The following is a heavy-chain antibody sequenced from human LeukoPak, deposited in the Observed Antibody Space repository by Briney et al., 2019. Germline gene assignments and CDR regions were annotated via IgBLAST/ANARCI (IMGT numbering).Heavy chain of an antibody. CDR2: MNPNSGNT. CDR3: ARVAAAGTKGDY. J-gene: IGHJ4*02. CDR1: GYTFTSYD. Sequence: ASVKVSCKASGYTFTSYDINWVRQATGQGLEWMGWMNPNSGNTGYAQKFQGRVTMTRNTSISTAYMELSSLRSEDTAAYYCARVAAAGTKGDYWGQGTLVTVSS. D-gene: IGHD6-13*01. V-gene: IGHV1-8*01.